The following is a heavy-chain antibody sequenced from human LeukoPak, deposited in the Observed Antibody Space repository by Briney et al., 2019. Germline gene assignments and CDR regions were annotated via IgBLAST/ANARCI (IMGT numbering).Heavy chain of an antibody. D-gene: IGHD3-16*02. V-gene: IGHV3-30-3*01. CDR1: GFTFSNFA. CDR2: ISYDGSNK. J-gene: IGHJ4*02. CDR3: ARFYYDYVWGSYPYDY. Sequence: GRSLRLSCAVSGFTFSNFAMHWVRQAPGKGLEWVTVISYDGSNKFYADSVKGRFTISRDNSKNTLYLQMNSLRVEDTAIYYCARFYYDYVWGSYPYDYWGQGTLLTVSS.